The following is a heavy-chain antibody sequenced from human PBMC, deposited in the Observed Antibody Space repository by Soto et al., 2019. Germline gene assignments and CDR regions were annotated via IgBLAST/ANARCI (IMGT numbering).Heavy chain of an antibody. CDR2: FDPEDGET. CDR1: GYTLTELS. D-gene: IGHD2-15*01. CDR3: ATLLPRWLHPKLYYFDY. Sequence: ASVKVSCKVSGYTLTELSMHWVRQAPGKGLEWMGGFDPEDGETIYAQKFQGRVTMTEDTSTDTAYMELSSLRSEDTAVYYCATLLPRWLHPKLYYFDYWGQGTLVTVSS. J-gene: IGHJ4*02. V-gene: IGHV1-24*01.